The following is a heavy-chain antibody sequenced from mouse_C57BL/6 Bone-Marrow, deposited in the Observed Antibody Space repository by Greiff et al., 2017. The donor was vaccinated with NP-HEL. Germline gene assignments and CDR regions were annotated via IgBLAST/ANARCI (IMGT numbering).Heavy chain of an antibody. J-gene: IGHJ2*01. D-gene: IGHD2-5*01. CDR3: ARGYYSNGY. Sequence: VKLQESGPELVKPGASVKISCKASGYAFSSSWMNWVKQRPGKGLEWIGRIYPGDGDTNYNGKFKGKATLAADKSSSTTYMQLSSLTSEDSAVYFCARGYYSNGYWGQGTTLTVSS. CDR2: IYPGDGDT. CDR1: GYAFSSSW. V-gene: IGHV1-82*01.